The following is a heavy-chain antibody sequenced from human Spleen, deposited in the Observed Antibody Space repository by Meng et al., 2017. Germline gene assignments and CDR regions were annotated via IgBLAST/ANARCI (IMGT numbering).Heavy chain of an antibody. Sequence: VQLGAAGAEVKKPGASVKVSCKASGYTFTSYGISWVRQAPGQGLEWMGCISAYNGNTNYAQKLQGRVTMTTDTSTSTAYMELRSLRSDDTAVYYCAREGAVAATNWFDPWGQGTLVTVSS. J-gene: IGHJ5*02. CDR3: AREGAVAATNWFDP. V-gene: IGHV1-18*01. CDR1: GYTFTSYG. D-gene: IGHD6-19*01. CDR2: ISAYNGNT.